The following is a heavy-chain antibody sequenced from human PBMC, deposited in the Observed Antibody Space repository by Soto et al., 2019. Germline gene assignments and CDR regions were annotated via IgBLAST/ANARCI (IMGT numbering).Heavy chain of an antibody. Sequence: EVQLVESGGGLVQPGGSLRLSCAASGFTFSSYWMHWVRQAPGKGLVWVSRINSDGSSTSYADSVKGRFTISRDNAKNTLYLQMNSVRAEDTAVYYCARHHDDILTGKDAFDIWGRGTMVTVCS. CDR2: INSDGSST. J-gene: IGHJ3*02. CDR3: ARHHDDILTGKDAFDI. CDR1: GFTFSSYW. V-gene: IGHV3-74*01. D-gene: IGHD3-9*01.